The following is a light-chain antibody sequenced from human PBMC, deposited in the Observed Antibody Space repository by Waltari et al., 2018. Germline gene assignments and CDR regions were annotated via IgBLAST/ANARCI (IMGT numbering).Light chain of an antibody. V-gene: IGKV3-11*01. CDR1: QSVASY. CDR3: QQRSNALT. J-gene: IGKJ2*01. Sequence: IVLTQSPATLSLSPGERDTLSCRASQSVASYLAWYQQKPGQAPRLLIYDAPNRATGIPARFSGSGSGTDFTLTISSLEPEDFGLYYCQQRSNALTFGQGTKLEI. CDR2: DAP.